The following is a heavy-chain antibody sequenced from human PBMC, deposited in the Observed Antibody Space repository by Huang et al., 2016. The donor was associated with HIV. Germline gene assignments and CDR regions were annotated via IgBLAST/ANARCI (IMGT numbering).Heavy chain of an antibody. CDR3: ATKTAGMDI. Sequence: VESGGRSVQPGGSIKLSCVGSTFTFGAYWMSLVRQPPGKGLEWVANIKQEESEKYYVDSVKGRFNISRDKARKVLFLEMDDLRVEDTAIYFCATKTAGMDIWGQGTTVTVSS. J-gene: IGHJ6*02. CDR1: TFTFGAYW. CDR2: IKQEESEK. D-gene: IGHD1-7*01. V-gene: IGHV3-7*01.